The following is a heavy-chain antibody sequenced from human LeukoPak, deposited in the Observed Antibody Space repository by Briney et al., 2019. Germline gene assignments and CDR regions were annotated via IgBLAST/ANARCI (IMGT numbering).Heavy chain of an antibody. V-gene: IGHV1-18*01. J-gene: IGHJ4*02. D-gene: IGHD4-17*01. Sequence: ASVKVSCKASGYTFTTYGLSWVRQAPGQGLEWMGWISTYNGNTNYAQKLQGRVTMTTDTSTSTAYMELRSLISDDAAVYYCARGDDYGDYWGLYWGQGTLVTVSS. CDR2: ISTYNGNT. CDR3: ARGDDYGDYWGLY. CDR1: GYTFTTYG.